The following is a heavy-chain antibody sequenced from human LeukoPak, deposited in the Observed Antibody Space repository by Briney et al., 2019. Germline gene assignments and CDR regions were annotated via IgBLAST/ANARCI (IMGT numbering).Heavy chain of an antibody. J-gene: IGHJ4*02. Sequence: SVKVSCKASGGTFSSYAISWVRQAPGQGLEWIGRIIPIFGTANYAQKFQGRVTITTDESTSTAYMELSSLRSEDTAVYYCARRGGYCSSTSCYMSSESFDYWGQGTLVTVSS. D-gene: IGHD2-2*02. CDR2: IIPIFGTA. V-gene: IGHV1-69*05. CDR3: ARRGGYCSSTSCYMSSESFDY. CDR1: GGTFSSYA.